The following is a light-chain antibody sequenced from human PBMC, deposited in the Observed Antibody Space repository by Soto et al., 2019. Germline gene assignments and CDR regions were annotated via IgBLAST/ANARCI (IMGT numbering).Light chain of an antibody. CDR3: MQGTHRPIT. CDR1: QSLLHSNGYTY. Sequence: DIVMAQSPLSLPVTPGEPASISCRSSQSLLHSNGYTYLDWYLQKPGQSPQLLIYLGSNRASGVPDRFSGSGSGTDFTLKISRVEAEDVGVYYCMQGTHRPITFGQGTRLEIK. J-gene: IGKJ5*01. V-gene: IGKV2-28*01. CDR2: LGS.